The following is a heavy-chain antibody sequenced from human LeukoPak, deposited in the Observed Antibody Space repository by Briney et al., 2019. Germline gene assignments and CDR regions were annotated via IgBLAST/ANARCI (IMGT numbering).Heavy chain of an antibody. J-gene: IGHJ5*02. CDR1: GGSISRSSYY. CDR2: IYYSGST. CDR3: ARVGYCTNGVCSNWFDP. D-gene: IGHD2-8*01. V-gene: IGHV4-39*01. Sequence: PSETLSLTCTVSGGSISRSSYYWGWIRQPPWEGLEWIGSIYYSGSTHYNPSLKSRVTISADTSKNQFSLKLASVTAADTSVYFCARVGYCTNGVCSNWFDPWGQGTLVTVSS.